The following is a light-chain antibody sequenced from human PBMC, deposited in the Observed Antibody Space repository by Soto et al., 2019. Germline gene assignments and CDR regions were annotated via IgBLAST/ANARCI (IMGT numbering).Light chain of an antibody. Sequence: EIVLTQSPGTLSLSPGARATLSCITSQSSGSNFLAWYQHKPGQAPRLLIYASSNRATGIPDRFSGSASGTDFTLTINRLEPEDFVVYYCQLYGISPHFGQGTRLEIK. CDR2: ASS. V-gene: IGKV3-20*01. J-gene: IGKJ5*01. CDR1: QSSGSNF. CDR3: QLYGISPH.